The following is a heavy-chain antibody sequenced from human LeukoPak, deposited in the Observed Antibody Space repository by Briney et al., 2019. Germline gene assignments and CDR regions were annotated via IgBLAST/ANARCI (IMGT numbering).Heavy chain of an antibody. Sequence: GGSLRLSCAASGFTFSSYAMTWVRQAQGKGLEWVAVISYDGSNKYYADSVKGRFTISRDSAKNSLWLQMNSLRAEDTAVYYCARELFGSSWPQGYYYHGMDVWGKGTTVTVSS. CDR1: GFTFSSYA. V-gene: IGHV3-30*03. J-gene: IGHJ6*04. D-gene: IGHD6-13*01. CDR2: ISYDGSNK. CDR3: ARELFGSSWPQGYYYHGMDV.